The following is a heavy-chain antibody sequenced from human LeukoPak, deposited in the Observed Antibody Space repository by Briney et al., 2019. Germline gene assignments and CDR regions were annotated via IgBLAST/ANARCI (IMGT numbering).Heavy chain of an antibody. Sequence: SPGGSLRLSCAASGFTFSSYSMNWVRQAPGKGLEWVSSISSSSSYIYYADSVRGRFTISRDNAKNSLYLQMNSLRAEDTAVYYCARGIAAAEVYWGQGTLVTVSS. D-gene: IGHD6-13*01. CDR2: ISSSSSYI. CDR1: GFTFSSYS. J-gene: IGHJ4*02. V-gene: IGHV3-21*01. CDR3: ARGIAAAEVY.